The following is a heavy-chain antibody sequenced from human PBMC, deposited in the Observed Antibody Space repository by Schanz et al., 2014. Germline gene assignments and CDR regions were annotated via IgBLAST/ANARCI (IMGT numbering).Heavy chain of an antibody. Sequence: EVQLVESGGGLVKPGGSLRLSCAASGFTFSRHSMNWVRPAPGKGLEWVSLISSTSSYRYYADSVKGRFTISRDNAKNSLYLQMYSLRAEDTAVYYCARVGYGSGRSFDYWGQGTLVTVSS. CDR2: ISSTSSYR. CDR1: GFTFSRHS. CDR3: ARVGYGSGRSFDY. V-gene: IGHV3-21*01. J-gene: IGHJ4*02. D-gene: IGHD3-10*01.